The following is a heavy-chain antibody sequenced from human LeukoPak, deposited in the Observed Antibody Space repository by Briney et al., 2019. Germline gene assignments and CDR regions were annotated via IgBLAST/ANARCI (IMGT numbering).Heavy chain of an antibody. CDR2: IYHTVRT. Sequence: SEALSLTCAVYGGSFSGYYWSWVRQPPGKGLEWRGEIYHTVRTNYKPPLQRRDPISVDKSENEFSLKLSSVTAADTAVYYCARGRIVALRVLYYYYMDVWGKGTTVTISS. V-gene: IGHV4-34*01. J-gene: IGHJ6*03. D-gene: IGHD3-22*01. CDR3: ARGRIVALRVLYYYYMDV. CDR1: GGSFSGYY.